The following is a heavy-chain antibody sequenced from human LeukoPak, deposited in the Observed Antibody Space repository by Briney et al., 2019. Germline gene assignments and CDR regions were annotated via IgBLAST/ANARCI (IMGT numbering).Heavy chain of an antibody. CDR1: GGSISSGGYS. CDR2: IYHSGNT. CDR3: AGGGDSSGFYYYFDS. V-gene: IGHV4-30-2*01. D-gene: IGHD3-22*01. Sequence: TLSLTCTVSGGSISSGGYSWNWIRQPPGKDLEWIGYIYHSGNTYYNPSLKSRVTISVDRSENQFSLKLTSVTAADTAVYYCAGGGDSSGFYYYFDSWGQGTLVTVSS. J-gene: IGHJ4*02.